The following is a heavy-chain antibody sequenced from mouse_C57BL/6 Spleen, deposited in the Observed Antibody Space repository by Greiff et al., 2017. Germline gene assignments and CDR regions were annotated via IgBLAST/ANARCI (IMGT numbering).Heavy chain of an antibody. CDR3: ARDSYYDAMDY. CDR1: GYAFTNYL. J-gene: IGHJ4*01. V-gene: IGHV1-54*01. Sequence: VQLVESGAELVRPGTSVKVSCKASGYAFTNYLIEWVKQRPGQGLEWIGVINPGSGGTNYNEKFKGKATLTADKSCSTGNMQLSSLTSEDSAVYYCARDSYYDAMDYWGQGTSVTVSS. CDR2: INPGSGGT. D-gene: IGHD2-12*01.